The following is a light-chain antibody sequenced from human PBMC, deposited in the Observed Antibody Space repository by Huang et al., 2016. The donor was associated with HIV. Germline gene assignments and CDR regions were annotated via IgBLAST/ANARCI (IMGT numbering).Light chain of an antibody. CDR2: DAS. V-gene: IGKV1-33*01. CDR1: QDITNY. J-gene: IGKJ4*01. Sequence: DIQMTQSPSSLSASVGDRITINCQASQDITNYLNWYQHKPGKAPKLLIYDASNLETGVPSRFSGRGSGTDFTFTVSSLQPEDIATYYCQHYNSLPLTFGGGTKVEIK. CDR3: QHYNSLPLT.